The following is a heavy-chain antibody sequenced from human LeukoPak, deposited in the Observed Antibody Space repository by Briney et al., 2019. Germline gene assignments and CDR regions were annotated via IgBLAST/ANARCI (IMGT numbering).Heavy chain of an antibody. V-gene: IGHV3-23*01. Sequence: GGSLRLSCAASGFTFSSYAMSWVRQAPGKGLEWVSGISGSGGSKYYADSVKGRFTISRDNSENTLYLQMNSLRAEDTALYYCSNGRTSSGTLQHDYWGQGTLVTVSS. D-gene: IGHD6-19*01. CDR3: SNGRTSSGTLQHDY. J-gene: IGHJ4*02. CDR1: GFTFSSYA. CDR2: ISGSGGSK.